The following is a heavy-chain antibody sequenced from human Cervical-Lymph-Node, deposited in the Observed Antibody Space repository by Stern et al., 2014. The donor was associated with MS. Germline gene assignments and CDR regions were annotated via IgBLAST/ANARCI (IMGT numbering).Heavy chain of an antibody. CDR2: ISAYNGKT. CDR1: GYTFTSYG. V-gene: IGHV1-18*04. CDR3: ARVGSIAVAGKSFDP. D-gene: IGHD6-19*01. J-gene: IGHJ5*02. Sequence: QVQLVESGAEVKKPGASVKVSCKASGYTFTSYGISWVRQAPGQGLEWMGWISAYNGKTNYAQKLQGRITMTTDTSTSTAYMELRSLRSDDTAVYYCARVGSIAVAGKSFDPWGQGTLVTVSS.